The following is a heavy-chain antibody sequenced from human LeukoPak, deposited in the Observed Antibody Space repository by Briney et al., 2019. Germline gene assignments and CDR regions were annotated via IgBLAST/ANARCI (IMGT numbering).Heavy chain of an antibody. CDR3: ARGAGCSSTSCSSADY. D-gene: IGHD2-2*01. CDR1: GYTFTSYD. CDR2: MNPNSGNT. Sequence: GAPVKVSCKASGYTFTSYDINWVRQATGQGLEWMGWMNPNSGNTGYAQKFQGRVTMTRNTSISTAYMELSSLRSEDTAVYYCARGAGCSSTSCSSADYWGQGTLVTVSS. V-gene: IGHV1-8*01. J-gene: IGHJ4*02.